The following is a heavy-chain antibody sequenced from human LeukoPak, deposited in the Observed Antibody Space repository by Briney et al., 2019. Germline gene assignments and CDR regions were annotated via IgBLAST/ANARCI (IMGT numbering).Heavy chain of an antibody. CDR1: GFTFSSYS. D-gene: IGHD3-10*01. J-gene: IGHJ5*02. Sequence: GGSLRLSCAASGFTFSSYSMNWVRQAPGKGLEWVSSISSSSSYIYYADSVKGRFTISRDNAKNSLYLQMNSLRAEDTAVYYCARDLYPFGELRGDWFDPWGQGTLVTVSS. CDR2: ISSSSSYI. V-gene: IGHV3-21*01. CDR3: ARDLYPFGELRGDWFDP.